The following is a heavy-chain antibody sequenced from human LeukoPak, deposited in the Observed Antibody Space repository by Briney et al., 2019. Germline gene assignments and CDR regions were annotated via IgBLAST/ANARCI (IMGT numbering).Heavy chain of an antibody. CDR3: ARDMYYDFWSGYYMMDY. CDR1: GYTFTGYY. CDR2: INPNSGGT. Sequence: ASVKVSCKASGYTFTGYYMHWVRQAPGQGLEWMGWINPNSGGTNYAQKFQGRVTMTRDTSISTAYMELSRLRSDDTAVYYCARDMYYDFWSGYYMMDYWGQGTLVTVSS. J-gene: IGHJ4*02. V-gene: IGHV1-2*02. D-gene: IGHD3-3*01.